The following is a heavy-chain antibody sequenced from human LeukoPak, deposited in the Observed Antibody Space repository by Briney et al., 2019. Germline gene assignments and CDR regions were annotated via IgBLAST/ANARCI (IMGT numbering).Heavy chain of an antibody. CDR1: SGSISSSSYH. J-gene: IGHJ3*02. V-gene: IGHV4-39*07. CDR3: ARLPKDGAGFDI. D-gene: IGHD6-19*01. Sequence: WETLSLTCTVSSGSISSSSYHWGWIRQPPGKGLEWIGSIYYTGSSYYNPSLKSRVTISVDTSKTQFSLKLSSVTAADTAVYYCARLPKDGAGFDIWGQGTMVTVSS. CDR2: IYYTGSS.